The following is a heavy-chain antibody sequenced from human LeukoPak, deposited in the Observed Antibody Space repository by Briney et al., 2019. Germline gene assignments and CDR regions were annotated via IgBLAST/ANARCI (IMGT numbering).Heavy chain of an antibody. CDR2: INPNSGGT. CDR1: GCTFTGYY. D-gene: IGHD2-2*02. CDR3: ARGVVVVPAAKPFNWFDP. J-gene: IGHJ5*02. Sequence: GASVKVSCKASGCTFTGYYMHWVRQAPGQGLEWMGWINPNSGGTNYAQKFQGRVTMTRDTSISTAYMELSRLRSDDTAVYYCARGVVVVPAAKPFNWFDPWGQGTLVTVSS. V-gene: IGHV1-2*02.